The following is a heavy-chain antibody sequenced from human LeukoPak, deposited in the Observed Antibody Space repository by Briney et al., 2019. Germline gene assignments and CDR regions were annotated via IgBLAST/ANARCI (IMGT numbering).Heavy chain of an antibody. CDR1: GFIFSRFW. V-gene: IGHV3-7*03. CDR3: VRGKGDDY. CDR2: IKQDGTEK. J-gene: IGHJ4*02. D-gene: IGHD3-16*01. Sequence: GGSLRLSCAASGFIFSRFWMTWVRHAPGRGREWVANIKQDGTEKYYVDSVKGRFTICRDNAKNSLYLQMNSLRVEDTAVYYCVRGKGDDYWGQGTLVTVSS.